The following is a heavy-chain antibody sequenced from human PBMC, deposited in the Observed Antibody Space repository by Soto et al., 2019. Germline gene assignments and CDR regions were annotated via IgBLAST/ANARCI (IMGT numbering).Heavy chain of an antibody. D-gene: IGHD6-25*01. CDR2: ISAHHGNA. J-gene: IGHJ4*02. Sequence: QGQLVQSGTEVKKPGASVKVSCKASGYTFTNYGVNWVRQAPGQVRAGMGWISAHHGNAYYVQKFKGRVTMTTDTSTNTAYLELRGLRSDDTAVYYCARESWQRVDSWGQGTLVTISP. CDR1: GYTFTNYG. V-gene: IGHV1-18*01. CDR3: ARESWQRVDS.